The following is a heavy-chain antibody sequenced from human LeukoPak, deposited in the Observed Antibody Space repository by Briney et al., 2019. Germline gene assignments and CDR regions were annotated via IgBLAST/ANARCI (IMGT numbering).Heavy chain of an antibody. CDR3: ARGIMITFGGVIVEYYFDY. CDR2: IYTSGST. V-gene: IGHV4-4*07. D-gene: IGHD3-16*02. Sequence: SETLSLTCTVSGGSISSYYWSWIRQPAGKGLEWSGRIYTSGSTNYNPSLKSRVTMSVDTSKNQFSLKLSSVTAADTAVYYCARGIMITFGGVIVEYYFDYWGQGTLVTVSS. J-gene: IGHJ4*02. CDR1: GGSISSYY.